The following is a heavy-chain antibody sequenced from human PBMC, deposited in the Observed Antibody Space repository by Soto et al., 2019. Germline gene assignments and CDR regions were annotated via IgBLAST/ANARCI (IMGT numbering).Heavy chain of an antibody. CDR1: GFTFSSYA. D-gene: IGHD3-3*01. V-gene: IGHV3-23*01. CDR2: ISGSGGST. CDR3: AKDGVRFLEWTAPYYFDY. J-gene: IGHJ4*02. Sequence: GGSLRLSCAASGFTFSSYAMSWVRQAPGKGLEWVSAISGSGGSTYYADSVKGRFTISRDNSKNTLYLQMNSLRAEDTAVYYCAKDGVRFLEWTAPYYFDYWGQGTLVTVSS.